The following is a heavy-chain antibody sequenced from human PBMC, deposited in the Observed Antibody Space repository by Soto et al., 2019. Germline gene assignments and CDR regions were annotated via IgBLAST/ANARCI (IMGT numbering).Heavy chain of an antibody. CDR1: GFTFSSYG. CDR2: IWYDGSNK. V-gene: IGHV3-33*01. D-gene: IGHD2-15*01. Sequence: QVPLVESGGGVVQPGRSLRLSCAASGFTFSSYGMHWVRQAPGKGLEWVAVIWYDGSNKYYADSVKGRFTISRDNSKNTLYLQMNSLRAEDTAVYYCARERRYCSGGSCTPGAFDIWGQGTMVTVSS. CDR3: ARERRYCSGGSCTPGAFDI. J-gene: IGHJ3*02.